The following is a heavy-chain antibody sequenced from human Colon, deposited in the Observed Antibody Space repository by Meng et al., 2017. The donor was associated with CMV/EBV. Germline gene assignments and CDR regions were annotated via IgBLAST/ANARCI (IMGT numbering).Heavy chain of an antibody. V-gene: IGHV3-30*02. J-gene: IGHJ6*02. Sequence: GESLKISCAASGFTFSHYGMHWVRQAPGKGLEWAAFIRYDGSDAWYADFVKGRFTISRDNFKNTLYLQMNSLSAEDTALYYCARAKDAVFGVVITSARNYYGMDVWGQGTTVTVSS. CDR2: IRYDGSDA. D-gene: IGHD3-3*01. CDR1: GFTFSHYG. CDR3: ARAKDAVFGVVITSARNYYGMDV.